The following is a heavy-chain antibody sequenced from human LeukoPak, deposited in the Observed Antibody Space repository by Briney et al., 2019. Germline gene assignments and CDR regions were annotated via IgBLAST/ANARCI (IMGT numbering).Heavy chain of an antibody. V-gene: IGHV1-69*13. Sequence: EASVKVSCRASGGTFSSYAISWVRQAPGQGLEWMGGIIPIFGTANYAQKFQGRVTITADESTSTAYMELSSLRSEDTAVYYCARDSGSYFPDYWGQGTLVTVSS. CDR1: GGTFSSYA. CDR2: IIPIFGTA. D-gene: IGHD1-26*01. CDR3: ARDSGSYFPDY. J-gene: IGHJ4*02.